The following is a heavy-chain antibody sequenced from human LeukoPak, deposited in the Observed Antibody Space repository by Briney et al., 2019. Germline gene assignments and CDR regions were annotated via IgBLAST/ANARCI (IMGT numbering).Heavy chain of an antibody. D-gene: IGHD3-16*02. Sequence: SETLSLTCFVSGASISRHYWTWMRHTPGQGLHWKGYIHSTGTTNYNHSLRSRVTMSLDTSKNQFSLRLNSVAAADTAVYYCARSEYVWGGYRLDFWGQGALVTVSS. CDR2: IHSTGTT. CDR1: GASISRHY. V-gene: IGHV4-4*08. CDR3: ARSEYVWGGYRLDF. J-gene: IGHJ4*02.